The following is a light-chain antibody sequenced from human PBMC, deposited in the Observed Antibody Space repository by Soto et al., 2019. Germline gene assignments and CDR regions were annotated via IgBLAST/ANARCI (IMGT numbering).Light chain of an antibody. J-gene: IGLJ3*02. Sequence: QSVLTQPPSASGTTGQRITISCSGSSSNLGPDTLSWYQQLPGTAPKLLIHSNNQRPSGVPDRFSGSKSGTSASLAISGLQSEDEADYYCAAWDDSLYGWVFGGGTKLTVL. CDR1: SSNLGPDT. CDR3: AAWDDSLYGWV. V-gene: IGLV1-44*01. CDR2: SNN.